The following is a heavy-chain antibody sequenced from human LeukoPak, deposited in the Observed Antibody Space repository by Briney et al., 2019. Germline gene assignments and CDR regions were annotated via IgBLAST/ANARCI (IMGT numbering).Heavy chain of an antibody. V-gene: IGHV4-31*03. Sequence: SETLSLTCTVSGGSISSGGYYWSWIRQYPGKGLEWIGYIYYSGSTYYNPSLKSRVTISVDTSKNQFSLKLSSVTAADTAVYYCARGEAGLYYYDSSGYSLDYWGQGTLVTVSS. CDR2: IYYSGST. J-gene: IGHJ4*02. D-gene: IGHD3-22*01. CDR1: GGSISSGGYY. CDR3: ARGEAGLYYYDSSGYSLDY.